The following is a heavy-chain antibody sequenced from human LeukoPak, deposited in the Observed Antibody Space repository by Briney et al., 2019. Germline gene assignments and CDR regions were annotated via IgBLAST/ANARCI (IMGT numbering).Heavy chain of an antibody. J-gene: IGHJ6*03. CDR1: GGSISSYY. CDR2: IYYSGST. D-gene: IGHD3-3*01. V-gene: IGHV4-59*01. CDR3: ARVSDFWSGYASNYYYYMDV. Sequence: SETLSLTCTVSGGSISSYYWNWIRQPPGKGLEWIGYIYYSGSTNYNPSLKSRVTISVDTSKNQFSLKLSSVTAADTAVYYCARVSDFWSGYASNYYYYMDVWGKGTTVTVSS.